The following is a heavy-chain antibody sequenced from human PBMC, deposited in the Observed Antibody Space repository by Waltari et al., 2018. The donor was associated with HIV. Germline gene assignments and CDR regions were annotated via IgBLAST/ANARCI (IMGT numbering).Heavy chain of an antibody. D-gene: IGHD2-21*02. J-gene: IGHJ4*02. V-gene: IGHV1-8*01. CDR3: ARTPYCVGGDCYARGIYFEF. CDR2: RNPDSGNP. Sequence: QEQLVQSGAEVKKPGASVKVSCKASRYTFTSHDIHWVRQAPGQGLEWVGWRNPDSGNPGYAQNFQVRVNMTRTTSINTAYLELYSLTSDDTAVYYCARTPYCVGGDCYARGIYFEFWGQGTLVTVSS. CDR1: RYTFTSHD.